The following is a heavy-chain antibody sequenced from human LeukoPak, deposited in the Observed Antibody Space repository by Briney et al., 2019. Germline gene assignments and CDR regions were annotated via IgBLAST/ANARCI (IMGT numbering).Heavy chain of an antibody. J-gene: IGHJ4*02. CDR1: AGTSSSYY. CDR3: ARGGYSSSQSDY. Sequence: SAKISCKTSAGTSSSYYISWVRHQLGQRREWMRGIIPIFGTANYAQKFQGRVTITANKSTSTAYMELSSLRSEDTAVYYCARGGYSSSQSDYWGQGTLVTVSS. CDR2: IIPIFGTA. V-gene: IGHV1-69*06. D-gene: IGHD6-13*01.